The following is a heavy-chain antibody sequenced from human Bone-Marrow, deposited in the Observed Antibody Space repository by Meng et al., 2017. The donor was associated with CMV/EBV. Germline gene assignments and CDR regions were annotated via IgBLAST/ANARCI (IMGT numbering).Heavy chain of an antibody. CDR1: GFTLSSYW. V-gene: IGHV3-7*01. CDR3: ARENNYYYYYGMDV. CDR2: IKEDGSEK. Sequence: GKSRKFSCAASGFTLSSYWMSWVRQAPGKGLEWVANIKEDGSEKYYVDSVKGRFTISRDNAKNSLYLQMNSLRAEDTAVYYCARENNYYYYYGMDVRGQGTTVTVSS. D-gene: IGHD2/OR15-2a*01. J-gene: IGHJ6*02.